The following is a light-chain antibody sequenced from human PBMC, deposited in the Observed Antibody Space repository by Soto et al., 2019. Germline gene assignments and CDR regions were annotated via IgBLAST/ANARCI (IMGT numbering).Light chain of an antibody. Sequence: QSALTQPASVSGSPGQSITISCTGTSSDVGSYNLVSWYQQHPGKAPTLIIYDVAKRPSGVPDRFSGSKSADTASLTISGLQAEDEADYYCCSYAGNRVIFGGGTKLTVL. J-gene: IGLJ2*01. CDR2: DVA. CDR3: CSYAGNRVI. V-gene: IGLV2-23*02. CDR1: SSDVGSYNL.